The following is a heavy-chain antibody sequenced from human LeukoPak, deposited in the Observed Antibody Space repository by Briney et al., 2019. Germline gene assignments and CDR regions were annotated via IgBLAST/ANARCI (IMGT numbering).Heavy chain of an antibody. Sequence: GGSLRLSCTASGFTFGDYAMSWFRQAPGKGLEWVGFIRSKAYGGTTEYAASVKGRFTISRDDSKSIAYLQMNSLKTEDTAVYYCTRVLRFLEWLLLPYYYGMDVWGQGTTVTVSS. CDR2: IRSKAYGGTT. CDR1: GFTFGDYA. J-gene: IGHJ6*02. V-gene: IGHV3-49*03. D-gene: IGHD3-3*01. CDR3: TRVLRFLEWLLLPYYYGMDV.